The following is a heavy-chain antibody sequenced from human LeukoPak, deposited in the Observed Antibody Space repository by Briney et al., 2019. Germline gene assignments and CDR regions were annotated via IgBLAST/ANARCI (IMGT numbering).Heavy chain of an antibody. CDR1: GGSISSYY. CDR2: IYYSGST. CDR3: ARESLAWGSGWAYYYYYGMDV. Sequence: SQTLSLTCTVSGGSISSYYWSWIRQPPGKGLEWIGYIYYSGSTNYNPSLKSRVTISVDTSKNQFSLKLSSVTAADTAVCYCARESLAWGSGWAYYYYYGMDVWGQGTTVTVSS. V-gene: IGHV4-59*01. D-gene: IGHD6-19*01. J-gene: IGHJ6*02.